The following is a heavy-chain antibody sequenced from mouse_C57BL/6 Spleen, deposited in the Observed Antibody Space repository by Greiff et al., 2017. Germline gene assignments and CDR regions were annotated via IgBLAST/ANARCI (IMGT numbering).Heavy chain of an antibody. V-gene: IGHV14-4*01. J-gene: IGHJ1*03. CDR3: TTSMMVKRYFDV. D-gene: IGHD2-3*01. Sequence: VQLQQSGAELVRPGASVKLSCTASGFNIKDDYMHWVKQRPEQGLEWIGWIDPENGDTEYASKFQGKATITADTSSNTAYLQLSSLTSEDTAVYYCTTSMMVKRYFDVWGTGTKVTVSS. CDR1: GFNIKDDY. CDR2: IDPENGDT.